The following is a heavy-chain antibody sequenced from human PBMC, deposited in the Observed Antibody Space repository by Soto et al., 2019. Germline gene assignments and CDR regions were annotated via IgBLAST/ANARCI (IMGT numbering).Heavy chain of an antibody. CDR2: IYYSGST. J-gene: IGHJ4*02. CDR3: ARHQGEMAIQLDY. V-gene: IGHV4-59*08. Sequence: LEILSLTCTVSGGSISSYYLSWIRQPPGKGLEWIGYIYYSGSTNYNPSLKSRVTISVDTSKNQFSLKLSSVTAADTAVYYCARHQGEMAIQLDYWGQGTLVTVSS. CDR1: GGSISSYY. D-gene: IGHD1-1*01.